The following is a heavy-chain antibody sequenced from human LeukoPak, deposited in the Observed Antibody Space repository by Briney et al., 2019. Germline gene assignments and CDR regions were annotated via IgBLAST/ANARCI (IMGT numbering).Heavy chain of an antibody. V-gene: IGHV1-18*01. CDR3: ARDIVVVPAAVVYMDV. D-gene: IGHD2-2*01. CDR1: GYTFTSYG. CDR2: ISAYNGNT. J-gene: IGHJ6*03. Sequence: GASVKVSCKASGYTFTSYGISWVRQTPGQGLEWMGWISAYNGNTNYAQKLQGRVTMTTDTSTSTAYMELRSLRSDDTAVYYCARDIVVVPAAVVYMDVWGKGTTVTVSS.